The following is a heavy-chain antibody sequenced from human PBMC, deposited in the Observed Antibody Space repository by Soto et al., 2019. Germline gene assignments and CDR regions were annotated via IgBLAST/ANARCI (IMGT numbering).Heavy chain of an antibody. D-gene: IGHD3-22*01. CDR3: AGRVHYYDSSGSFPAFDS. Sequence: QVQLVQSGAEVKKPGASVKVSCKASGYTFISYGISWVRQAPGQGLEWMGWISGYNGNTNYAQKLQGRVTMTTDTPTSTVYMDLRSLGSDDTAVYYCAGRVHYYDSSGSFPAFDSWGQEPWSPSPQ. J-gene: IGHJ4*01. V-gene: IGHV1-18*01. CDR2: ISGYNGNT. CDR1: GYTFISYG.